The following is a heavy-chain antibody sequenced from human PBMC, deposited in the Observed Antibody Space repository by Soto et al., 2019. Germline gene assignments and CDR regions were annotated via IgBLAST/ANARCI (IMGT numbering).Heavy chain of an antibody. CDR2: IKQDGSEK. CDR1: GFTFSSYW. CDR3: ARDGYYESDCIGV. J-gene: IGHJ6*02. V-gene: IGHV3-7*01. D-gene: IGHD3-22*01. Sequence: EVQLVESGGGLVQPGGSLRLSCAASGFTFSSYWMSWDRQAPGKGLEWVANIKQDGSEKYYVDSVKGRFTISRDNAKISRHLQMTSLRGEETAVYYWARDGYYESDCIGVWCQGTTVTVSS.